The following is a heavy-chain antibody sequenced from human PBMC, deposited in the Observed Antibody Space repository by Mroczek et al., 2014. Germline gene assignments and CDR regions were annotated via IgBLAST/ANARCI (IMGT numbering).Heavy chain of an antibody. D-gene: IGHD2-8*02. CDR1: GYSFTSYW. Sequence: EVQLVESGAEVKKPGESLKISCKGSGYSFTSYWIGWVRQMPGKGLEWMGIIYPGDSDTRYSPSFQGQVTISADKSISTAYLQWSSLKASDTAMYYCARLVATNSYYYYYMDVWGKGTTVTVSS. CDR2: IYPGDSDT. CDR3: ARLVATNSYYYYYMDV. J-gene: IGHJ6*03. V-gene: IGHV5-51*03.